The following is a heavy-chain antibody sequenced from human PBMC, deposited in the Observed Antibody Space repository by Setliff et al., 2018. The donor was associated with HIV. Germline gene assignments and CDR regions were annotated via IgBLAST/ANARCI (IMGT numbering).Heavy chain of an antibody. V-gene: IGHV1-2*02. CDR1: GYTFTGYY. D-gene: IGHD5-18*01. CDR2: INPNSGGT. J-gene: IGHJ6*03. Sequence: VASVKVSCKASGYTFTGYYMHWVRQAPGQGLEWMGWINPNSGGTNYAQKFQGRVTMTRDTSISTAYMELSRLRSDDTAVYYCARARVDTAMVTYYYYYMDVWGKGTTVTVSS. CDR3: ARARVDTAMVTYYYYYMDV.